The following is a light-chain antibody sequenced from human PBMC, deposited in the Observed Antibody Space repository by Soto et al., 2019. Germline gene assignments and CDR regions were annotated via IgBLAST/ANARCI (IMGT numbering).Light chain of an antibody. Sequence: IVLTQSPGTLSLSPGERATLSCRASQSVGRRYLAWYQQRPGQAPRLPIYDTSERASDIPDRFSGSGSGTDFTLTISRLVPEDFAVYYCQYQGTFGGGTKVEIK. J-gene: IGKJ4*01. CDR1: QSVGRRY. CDR3: QYQGT. CDR2: DTS. V-gene: IGKV3-20*01.